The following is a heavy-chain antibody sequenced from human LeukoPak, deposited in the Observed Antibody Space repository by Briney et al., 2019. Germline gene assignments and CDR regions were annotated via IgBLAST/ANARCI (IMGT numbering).Heavy chain of an antibody. Sequence: SQTLSLTCAVSGGSISSGGYSWSWIRQPPGKGLEWIGYIYHSGSTYYNPSLKSRVTMSVDTSKNQFSLKLSSVTAADTAVYYCAKGVAAAGRGSYYYGMDVWGQGTTVTVSS. CDR1: GGSISSGGYS. J-gene: IGHJ6*02. D-gene: IGHD6-13*01. CDR3: AKGVAAAGRGSYYYGMDV. CDR2: IYHSGST. V-gene: IGHV4-30-2*01.